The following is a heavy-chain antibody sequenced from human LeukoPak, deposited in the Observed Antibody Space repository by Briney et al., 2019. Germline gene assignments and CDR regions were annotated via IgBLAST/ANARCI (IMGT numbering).Heavy chain of an antibody. Sequence: SETLSLTCTVSGYSISSGYYWGWIRQPPGKGLEWIGSIYYSGSTYYNPSLKSRVTISVDTSKNQFSLKLSSVTAADTAVYYCARDRRVTTKGDFDYWGQGTLVTVSS. CDR2: IYYSGST. D-gene: IGHD4-17*01. V-gene: IGHV4-38-2*02. CDR3: ARDRRVTTKGDFDY. CDR1: GYSISSGYY. J-gene: IGHJ4*02.